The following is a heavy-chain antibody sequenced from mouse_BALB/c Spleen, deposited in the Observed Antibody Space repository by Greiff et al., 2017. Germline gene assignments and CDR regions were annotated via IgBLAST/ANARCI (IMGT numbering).Heavy chain of an antibody. V-gene: IGHV1-12*01. CDR3: ARTCYSAKDY. CDR1: GYTFTSYN. CDR2: IYPGNGDT. Sequence: QVQLQQPGAELVKPGASVKMSCKASGYTFTSYNMHWVKQTPGLGLEWIGAIYPGNGDTSYNQKFKGKATLSADKSSSTAYMQLSSLTSEDSAVYYCARTCYSAKDYWGQGTSVTVSS. J-gene: IGHJ4*01.